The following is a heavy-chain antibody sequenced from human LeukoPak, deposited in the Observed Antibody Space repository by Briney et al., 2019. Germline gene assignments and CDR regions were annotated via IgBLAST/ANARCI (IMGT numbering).Heavy chain of an antibody. CDR3: ATYSGYAAY. J-gene: IGHJ4*02. D-gene: IGHD5-12*01. Sequence: ASVKVSCKVSGYTLTELAIHWVRQTPGKGLEWMGGFDPEDVETIYAQKFQGRVTMTEDTYTNTAYMELSSLRSEDTAVYYCATYSGYAAYWGQGTLVSVSS. CDR2: FDPEDVET. CDR1: GYTLTELA. V-gene: IGHV1-24*01.